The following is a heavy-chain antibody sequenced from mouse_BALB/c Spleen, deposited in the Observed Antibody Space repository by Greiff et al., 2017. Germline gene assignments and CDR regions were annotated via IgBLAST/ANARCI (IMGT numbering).Heavy chain of an antibody. J-gene: IGHJ4*01. CDR2: IWAGGST. CDR3: AREPLRLRAMDY. Sequence: VMLVESGPGLVAPSQSLSITCTVSGFSLTSYGVHWVRQPPGKGLEWLGVIWAGGSTNYNSALMSRLSISKDNSKSQVFLKMNSLQTDDTAMYYCAREPLRLRAMDYWGQGTSVTVSS. D-gene: IGHD1-2*01. V-gene: IGHV2-9*02. CDR1: GFSLTSYG.